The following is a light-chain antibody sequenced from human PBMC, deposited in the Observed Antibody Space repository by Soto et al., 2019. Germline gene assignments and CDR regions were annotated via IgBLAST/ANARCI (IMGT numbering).Light chain of an antibody. V-gene: IGLV2-14*03. J-gene: IGLJ2*01. CDR1: SSDVGGYNY. Sequence: QSALTQPASVSRSPGQSITISCTGTSSDVGGYNYVSWYQHHPGKAPKLMIYDVSNRPSGVSDRFSGSKSGNTASLTISGLQAEDEADYYCSSYTSSSTSVVFGGGTKLTVL. CDR2: DVS. CDR3: SSYTSSSTSVV.